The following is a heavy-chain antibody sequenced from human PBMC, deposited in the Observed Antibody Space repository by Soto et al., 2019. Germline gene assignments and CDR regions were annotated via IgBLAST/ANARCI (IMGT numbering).Heavy chain of an antibody. D-gene: IGHD1-26*01. CDR2: MYYSGSN. CDR1: GGSIRSYY. Sequence: QVQLQESGPGLVKPSETLSLNCTVAGGSIRSYYWSWIRQPPGEGLEWIAYMYYSGSNNYNPSLKSRVTMSADTSRNQFSLKLISVTAADTAVYYCAKVPVRERSTTVFDYWGQGSLVTVSS. CDR3: AKVPVRERSTTVFDY. V-gene: IGHV4-59*01. J-gene: IGHJ4*02.